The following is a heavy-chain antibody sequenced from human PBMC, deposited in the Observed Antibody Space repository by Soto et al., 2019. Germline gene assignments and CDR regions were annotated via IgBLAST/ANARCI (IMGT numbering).Heavy chain of an antibody. V-gene: IGHV4-4*07. J-gene: IGHJ5*01. CDR3: ARGQRFSDWFDT. CDR1: GGTISGYY. D-gene: IGHD3-3*01. CDR2: IYSSGNT. Sequence: PSETLSLTCSVSGGTISGYYWTWIRQPAGKGLEWIGRIYSSGNTKYNPSLQSRVTMSLDTSNNQFSLRLTSVTAADTAVYYCARGQRFSDWFDTWGHGTSVTVSS.